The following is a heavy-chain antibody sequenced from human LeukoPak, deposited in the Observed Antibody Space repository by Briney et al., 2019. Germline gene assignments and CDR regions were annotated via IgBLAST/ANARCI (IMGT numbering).Heavy chain of an antibody. D-gene: IGHD2-2*01. V-gene: IGHV3-15*01. J-gene: IGHJ4*02. CDR2: IKSKTDGGTT. CDR3: TTDVYQLLDFDY. Sequence: PGGSLRLSCAASGFTFSNAWMSWVRQAPGKGLEWVGRIKSKTDGGTTDYAAPVKGRFTISRDDSKNTLYLQMNSLKTEDTAVYYCTTDVYQLLDFDYWGQGTLVTVSS. CDR1: GFTFSNAW.